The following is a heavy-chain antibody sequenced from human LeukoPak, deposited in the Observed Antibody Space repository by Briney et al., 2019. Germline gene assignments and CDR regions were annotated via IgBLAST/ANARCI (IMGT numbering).Heavy chain of an antibody. J-gene: IGHJ4*02. Sequence: GGSLRLSCAASGFTFSDYYMTWIRQAPGEGLEWVSYISSNGRIKDYADSVKSRFTISRYRNSLYLQMNSLRAEDTAVYYCARDPGSIPDYGDYVMLFDYWGQGTLVTVSS. CDR1: GFTFSDYY. D-gene: IGHD4-17*01. CDR2: ISSNGRIK. CDR3: ARDPGSIPDYGDYVMLFDY. V-gene: IGHV3-11*04.